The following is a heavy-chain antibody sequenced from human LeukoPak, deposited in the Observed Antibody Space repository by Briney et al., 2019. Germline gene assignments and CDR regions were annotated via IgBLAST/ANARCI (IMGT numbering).Heavy chain of an antibody. D-gene: IGHD4-17*01. CDR1: GFTFSSYA. V-gene: IGHV3-23*01. J-gene: IGHJ4*02. Sequence: GGSLRLSCEASGFTFSSYAMSWVRQAPGKGLEWVSGIRGSGGSTYYADSVKGRFTISRDNTKNSVYLQMSSLRAEDTAVYYCARTYGDMADYWGQGGQVTVSS. CDR2: IRGSGGST. CDR3: ARTYGDMADY.